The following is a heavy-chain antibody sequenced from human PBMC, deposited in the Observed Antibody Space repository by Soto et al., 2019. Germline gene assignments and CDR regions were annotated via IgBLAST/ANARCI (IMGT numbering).Heavy chain of an antibody. Sequence: EVQLVESGGGLVQPGGSLRLSCATSGFILSDCAMNWVRQAPGKGLEWVSYISSSSSVIDYADSVKGRFTVSRDNARNSRYLQMNRLRAEDTAVYYCARDLSWGSNWYYYMDVWGKGTTFTVSS. J-gene: IGHJ6*03. CDR1: GFILSDCA. V-gene: IGHV3-48*01. D-gene: IGHD7-27*01. CDR3: ARDLSWGSNWYYYMDV. CDR2: ISSSSSVI.